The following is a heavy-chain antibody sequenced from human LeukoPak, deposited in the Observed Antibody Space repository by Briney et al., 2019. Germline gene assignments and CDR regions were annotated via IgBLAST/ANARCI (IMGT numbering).Heavy chain of an antibody. V-gene: IGHV4-4*09. CDR1: GGSISSYY. Sequence: SETLSLTCTVSGGSISSYYWSWIRQPPGKGLEWIGYIYTNGSTNYNPSLKSRVTISVDTSKNQFSLKLSSVTAADTAVYYCARGKVLGGLNWFDPWGQGTLVTVSS. CDR3: ARGKVLGGLNWFDP. J-gene: IGHJ5*02. CDR2: IYTNGST. D-gene: IGHD3-16*01.